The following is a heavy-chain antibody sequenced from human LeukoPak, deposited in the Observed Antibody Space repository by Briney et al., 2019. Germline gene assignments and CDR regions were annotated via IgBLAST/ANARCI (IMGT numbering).Heavy chain of an antibody. Sequence: GGSLRLSCAASRVTFSSSAMSWVRQAPGKGLEWVSTISGSGGSTYSTDSVKGRFTNSRDNFKSTLYLQMNSLRVEDTAIYYCAKGGPQFFDYWGQGTLVTVSS. CDR2: ISGSGGST. CDR3: AKGGPQFFDY. V-gene: IGHV3-23*01. J-gene: IGHJ4*02. CDR1: RVTFSSSA. D-gene: IGHD5-24*01.